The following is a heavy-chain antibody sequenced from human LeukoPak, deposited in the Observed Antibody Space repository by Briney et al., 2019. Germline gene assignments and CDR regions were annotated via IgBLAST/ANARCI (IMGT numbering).Heavy chain of an antibody. D-gene: IGHD1-26*01. CDR2: ISTSSSYI. J-gene: IGHJ4*02. CDR3: ARGSASLMYYSGSYCDY. Sequence: GGSLRLSCAASGFTFSRYSLNWVRQAPGKGLEWVSSISTSSSYIYYADSVKGRFTISRDNAKNSLYLQMNSLRAEDTAVNYCARGSASLMYYSGSYCDYWGQGTLVTVSS. V-gene: IGHV3-21*01. CDR1: GFTFSRYS.